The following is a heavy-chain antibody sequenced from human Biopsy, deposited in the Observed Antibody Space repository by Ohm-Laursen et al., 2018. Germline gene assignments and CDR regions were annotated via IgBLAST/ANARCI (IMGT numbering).Heavy chain of an antibody. D-gene: IGHD6-6*01. J-gene: IGHJ5*02. Sequence: GASVKVSCKASGYSFSTYDVNWVRQARGQGLEWMGWMIPSSGKTGYAQRFQDRVTLTMNTSISAAYMELSGLRSEDTAVYFCARGYSRRVSIFEASIYWFDTWGQGTLVTVSS. V-gene: IGHV1-8*01. CDR1: GYSFSTYD. CDR3: ARGYSRRVSIFEASIYWFDT. CDR2: MIPSSGKT.